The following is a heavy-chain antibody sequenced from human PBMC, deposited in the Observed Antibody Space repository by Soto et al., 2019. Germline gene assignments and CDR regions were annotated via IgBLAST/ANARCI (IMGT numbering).Heavy chain of an antibody. J-gene: IGHJ3*02. Sequence: QVQLVESGGGVVQPGRSLRLSCAASGFTFSIYGMHWVRHAPGKALEWVAMISFDGSEKYYTDSVKGRFHISRDSSKNTMYLQMDSLRVEDTAVYYCARDRRLYYSDAFDIWGQGTTVTVSS. V-gene: IGHV3-30*03. CDR3: ARDRRLYYSDAFDI. D-gene: IGHD1-26*01. CDR1: GFTFSIYG. CDR2: ISFDGSEK.